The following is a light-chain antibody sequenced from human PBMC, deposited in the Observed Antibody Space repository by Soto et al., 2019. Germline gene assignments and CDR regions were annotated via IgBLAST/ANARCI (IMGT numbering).Light chain of an antibody. V-gene: IGKV1-5*03. Sequence: DIQMTQSPSTLSASAGDRVTITCRASESISSWVAWYQQKAGKAPKLLIYKASSLESGVPSRFSGSGSGTEFTLTISSLQPDDFATYYCQQYKSYSLTFGGGTKVETK. CDR2: KAS. CDR1: ESISSW. J-gene: IGKJ4*01. CDR3: QQYKSYSLT.